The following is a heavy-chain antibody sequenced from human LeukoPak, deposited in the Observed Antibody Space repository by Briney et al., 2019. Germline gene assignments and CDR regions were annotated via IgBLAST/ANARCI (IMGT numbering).Heavy chain of an antibody. CDR2: IYYSGST. CDR3: ARGVDYYGSGSYYNEGHFDY. CDR1: GGSISSYY. J-gene: IGHJ4*02. Sequence: SETLSLTCTVSGGSISSYYWSWIRQPPGKGLEWIGYIYYSGSTNYNPSLKSRVTISVDTSKNQFSLKLSSVTAADTAVYYCARGVDYYGSGSYYNEGHFDYWGQGTLVTVSS. D-gene: IGHD3-10*01. V-gene: IGHV4-59*01.